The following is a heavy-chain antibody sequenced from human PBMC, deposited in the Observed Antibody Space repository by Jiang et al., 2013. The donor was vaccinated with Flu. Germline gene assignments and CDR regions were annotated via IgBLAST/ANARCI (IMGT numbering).Heavy chain of an antibody. CDR3: ARDDYGGKGPDY. CDR2: IYHSGST. J-gene: IGHJ4*02. V-gene: IGHV4-4*02. CDR1: GGSISSYNW. Sequence: PGLVKPSGTLSLTCAVSGGSISSYNWWSWVRQSPGKGLEWIGEIYHSGSTTYNSSLKSRVTISIDKSKNQFSLKLSSVTAADTAVYYCARDDYGGKGPDYWGQGTLVTVSS. D-gene: IGHD4-23*01.